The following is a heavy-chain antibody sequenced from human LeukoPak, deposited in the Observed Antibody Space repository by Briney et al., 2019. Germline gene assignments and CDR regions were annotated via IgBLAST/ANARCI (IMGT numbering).Heavy chain of an antibody. D-gene: IGHD3-16*01. Sequence: GGSLRLSCAASGFTFSSYGMHWVRQAPGKGLEWVAFIRYDGSNKYYADSVKGRFTISRGNSRNTLSLQMNNLRAGDTAIYFCAKGVWYGGIGYFDFWGQGTPVTVSS. V-gene: IGHV3-30*02. CDR2: IRYDGSNK. CDR3: AKGVWYGGIGYFDF. CDR1: GFTFSSYG. J-gene: IGHJ4*02.